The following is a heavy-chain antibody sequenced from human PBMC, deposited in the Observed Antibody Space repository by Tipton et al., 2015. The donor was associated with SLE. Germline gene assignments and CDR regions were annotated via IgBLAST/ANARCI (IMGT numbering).Heavy chain of an antibody. CDR2: FYHSGST. CDR3: ASILNHAFDY. J-gene: IGHJ4*02. V-gene: IGHV4-38-2*02. CDR1: GYSISSGYY. D-gene: IGHD2-8*01. Sequence: TLSLTCNVSGYSISSGYYWGWIRPFPGKGLEWIGSFYHSGSTYYNPSLKSRVTISVDTSKNQFSLRLTSVTAADTAVYYCASILNHAFDYWGQGTLVTVSS.